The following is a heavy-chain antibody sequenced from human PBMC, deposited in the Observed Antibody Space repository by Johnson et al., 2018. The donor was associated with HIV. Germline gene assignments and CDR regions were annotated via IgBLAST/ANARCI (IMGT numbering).Heavy chain of an antibody. Sequence: EVQLVESGGGLIQPGGSLRLSCAVSGFTVSSNYMSWVRQSPGKGLEWVSVIYSGDGTYYADSVKGRFTISRDNSKNTLDLQMNSLRAEDTAVYYCVSSAQWSGWPPGAFDIWGQGTMVTVSS. CDR1: GFTVSSNY. J-gene: IGHJ3*02. CDR3: VSSAQWSGWPPGAFDI. V-gene: IGHV3-53*01. CDR2: IYSGDGT. D-gene: IGHD6-19*01.